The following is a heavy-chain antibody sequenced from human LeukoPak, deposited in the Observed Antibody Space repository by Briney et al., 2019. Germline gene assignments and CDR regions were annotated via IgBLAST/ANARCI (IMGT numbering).Heavy chain of an antibody. CDR3: VKVDT. Sequence: GGSLRLSCVASGFTFSTSGMHWVRQSPGKGLDWVAFIRNDGNKYNYAESVKGRFTISRDNSKDTLYLQMDSLSAEDTAVYYCVKVDTWGQGTLVTVSS. J-gene: IGHJ4*02. CDR1: GFTFSTSG. V-gene: IGHV3-30*02. CDR2: IRNDGNKY. D-gene: IGHD5-18*01.